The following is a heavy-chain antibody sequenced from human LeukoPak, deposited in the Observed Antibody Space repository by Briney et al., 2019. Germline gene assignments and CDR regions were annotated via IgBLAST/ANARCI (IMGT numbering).Heavy chain of an antibody. CDR3: ARVSRQQLVQRGNWFDP. J-gene: IGHJ5*02. CDR2: IYHSGST. Sequence: KASETLSLTCTVSGDSISSSGYYWGWIRQSPAKGLEWIGSIYHSGSTNYNPSLKSRVTISVDKSKNQFSLKLSSVTAADTAVYYCARVSRQQLVQRGNWFDPWGQGTLVTVSS. V-gene: IGHV4-39*07. CDR1: GDSISSSGYY. D-gene: IGHD6-13*01.